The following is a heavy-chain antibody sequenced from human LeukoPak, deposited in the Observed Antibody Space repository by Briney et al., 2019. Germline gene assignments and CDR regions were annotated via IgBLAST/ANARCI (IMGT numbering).Heavy chain of an antibody. D-gene: IGHD3-10*01. CDR2: ISYDGSNK. Sequence: LSGRSLRLSCAASGFTFSSYAMHWVRQAPGKGLEWVAVISYDGSNKYYADSVKGRFTISRVNSKNTLYLQMNSLRAEDTAVYYCARDAYYYGSGSYSAFDIWGQGTMVTVSS. J-gene: IGHJ3*02. CDR1: GFTFSSYA. V-gene: IGHV3-30*04. CDR3: ARDAYYYGSGSYSAFDI.